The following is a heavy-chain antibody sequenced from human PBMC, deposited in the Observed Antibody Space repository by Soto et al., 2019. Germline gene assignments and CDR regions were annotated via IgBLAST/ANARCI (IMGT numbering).Heavy chain of an antibody. CDR3: ARPNTTGTPYYYYYGMDV. CDR1: GYTFTSYY. D-gene: IGHD1-1*01. V-gene: IGHV1-46*01. J-gene: IGHJ6*02. Sequence: ASVKVSCKASGYTFTSYYMHWVRQAPGQGLEWMGIINPSGGSTSYAQKFQGRVTMTRDTSTSTVYMELSSLRSEDTAVYYCARPNTTGTPYYYYYGMDVWGQGTTVTVSS. CDR2: INPSGGST.